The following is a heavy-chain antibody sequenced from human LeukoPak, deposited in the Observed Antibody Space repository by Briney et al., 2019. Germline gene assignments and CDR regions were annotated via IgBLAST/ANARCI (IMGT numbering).Heavy chain of an antibody. V-gene: IGHV3-74*01. Sequence: PGGSLRLSCEASGFTFSSYRMDWVCQAPGKGLVWVSRISTDGSSTSYADSVKGRFTISRDNAKNTLYLQMNSLRAEDTAVYYCAYSGSSHFDYWGKGTLVTVSS. J-gene: IGHJ4*02. CDR2: ISTDGSST. CDR3: AYSGSSHFDY. CDR1: GFTFSSYR. D-gene: IGHD1-26*01.